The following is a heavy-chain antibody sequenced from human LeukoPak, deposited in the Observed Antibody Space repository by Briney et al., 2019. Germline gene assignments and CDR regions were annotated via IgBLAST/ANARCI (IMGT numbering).Heavy chain of an antibody. CDR2: ISSSSSTI. CDR1: GFTFSSYS. Sequence: PGGSLRLSCAASGFTFSSYSMNWVRQAPGKGLEWVSYISSSSSTIYYADSVKGRFTISRDNSKNTLYLQMNSLRAEDTAVYYCARGLLNWNYVTYYYGMDVWGQGTTVTVSS. CDR3: ARGLLNWNYVTYYYGMDV. V-gene: IGHV3-48*01. D-gene: IGHD1-7*01. J-gene: IGHJ6*02.